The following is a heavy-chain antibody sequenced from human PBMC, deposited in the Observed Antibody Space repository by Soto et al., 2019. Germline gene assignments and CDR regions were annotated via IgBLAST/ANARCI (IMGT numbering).Heavy chain of an antibody. CDR3: ARDGNYFDF. CDR1: GFTFGSYW. J-gene: IGHJ4*02. Sequence: GSLRHSCAASGFTFGSYWMHWVRQTPEKGLVWVSRINTDGSSTSYADSVKGRFTISRGNAKNTLYLQMNSLRAEDTAVYYCARDGNYFDFWGQGTLVTAPQ. D-gene: IGHD1-1*01. V-gene: IGHV3-74*01. CDR2: INTDGSST.